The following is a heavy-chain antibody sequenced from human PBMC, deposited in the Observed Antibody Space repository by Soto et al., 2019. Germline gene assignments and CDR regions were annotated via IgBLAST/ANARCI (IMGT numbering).Heavy chain of an antibody. CDR2: INHSGST. Sequence: SETLSLTCAVYGGSFSGYYWSWIRQPPGKGLEWIGEINHSGSTYYNPSLKSRVTISVDTSKNQFSLKLSSVTAADTAVYYCGRRPGCYSSSWYYFGYWVQGTLVTVS. J-gene: IGHJ4*02. CDR3: GRRPGCYSSSWYYFGY. D-gene: IGHD6-13*01. V-gene: IGHV4-34*01. CDR1: GGSFSGYY.